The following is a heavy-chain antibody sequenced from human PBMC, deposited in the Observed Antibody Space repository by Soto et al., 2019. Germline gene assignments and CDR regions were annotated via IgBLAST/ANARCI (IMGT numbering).Heavy chain of an antibody. J-gene: IGHJ4*02. CDR3: AAWGISNI. D-gene: IGHD6-13*01. V-gene: IGHV3-7*01. CDR2: INPEGNAK. CDR1: GFSINTYW. Sequence: GGSLRLSCSGFGFSINTYWMSWIRQTPGKGLEWVANINPEGNAKTYVDPVKGRFIVSRDNTRNSLDLQMNSLRVEDSAVYFCAAWGISNIWGQGILVTVSS.